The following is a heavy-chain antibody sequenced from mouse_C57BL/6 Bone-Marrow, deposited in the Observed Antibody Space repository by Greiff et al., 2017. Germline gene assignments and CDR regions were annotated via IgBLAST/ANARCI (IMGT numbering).Heavy chain of an antibody. CDR3: ATPIYYDYDVDY. CDR1: GFNIKNTY. D-gene: IGHD2-4*01. J-gene: IGHJ4*01. CDR2: IDPANGNT. Sequence: EVKLVESVAELVRPGASVKLSCTASGFNIKNTYMHWVKQRPEQGLEWIGRIDPANGNTKYAPKFQGKATITADTSSNTAYLQLSSLTSEDTAIXYCATPIYYDYDVDYWGQGTSVTVSS. V-gene: IGHV14-3*01.